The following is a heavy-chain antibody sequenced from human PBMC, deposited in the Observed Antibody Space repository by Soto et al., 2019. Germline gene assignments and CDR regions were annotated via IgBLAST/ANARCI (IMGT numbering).Heavy chain of an antibody. CDR1: GDSISTDY. Sequence: SETLSLTCTVSGDSISTDYWSWIRQSPGKGLEWIGFIYYGGSTNYNPSLKSRVTISVDTPKNQFPLKLSSVTAADTAVYYCAKNWNWGSLVHWGQGTLVTVSS. CDR2: IYYGGST. V-gene: IGHV4-59*08. D-gene: IGHD7-27*01. J-gene: IGHJ4*02. CDR3: AKNWNWGSLVH.